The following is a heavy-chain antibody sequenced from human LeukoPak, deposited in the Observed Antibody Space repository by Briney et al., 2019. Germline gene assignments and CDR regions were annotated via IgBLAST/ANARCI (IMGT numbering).Heavy chain of an antibody. Sequence: GGSLRLSCAASGFTVSSNYMSWVRQAPGKGLEWVSVIYSGGSTYYADSVKGRFTISRDNSKNTLYLQMNSLRAEDTAVYYCARVFVLYYGGYPRGWFDPWGQGTLVTVSS. V-gene: IGHV3-53*01. J-gene: IGHJ5*02. CDR1: GFTVSSNY. CDR3: ARVFVLYYGGYPRGWFDP. CDR2: IYSGGST. D-gene: IGHD4-17*01.